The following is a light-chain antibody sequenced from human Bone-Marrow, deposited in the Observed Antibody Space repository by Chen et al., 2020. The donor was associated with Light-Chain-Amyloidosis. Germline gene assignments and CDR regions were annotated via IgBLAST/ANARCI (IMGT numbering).Light chain of an antibody. V-gene: IGLV2-11*02. CDR1: SGDVGGYDV. Sequence: QSALTQPRSVSGSPGQSVTISCTGTSGDVGGYDVVSRYQQYPVKAPKLIIYDVSKRPSGVPDRFSGSKSGNTASLTISGLQAADEADYYCCSTAGRSTLVFGGGTTLTVL. J-gene: IGLJ2*01. CDR2: DVS. CDR3: CSTAGRSTLV.